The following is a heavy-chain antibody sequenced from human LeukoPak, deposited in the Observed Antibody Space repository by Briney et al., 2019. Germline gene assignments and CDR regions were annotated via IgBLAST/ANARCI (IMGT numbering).Heavy chain of an antibody. CDR1: GGSISSYY. D-gene: IGHD5-24*01. J-gene: IGHJ5*02. V-gene: IGHV4-4*07. Sequence: PSETLSLTCTVSGGSISSYYWSWIRQPAGKGLEWIGRIYSSGSTNYNPSLKSRVTMSVDTSKNQFSLKLSSVTAADTAVYYCARDDGSRGYNWVDPWGQGTLVSVSP. CDR2: IYSSGST. CDR3: ARDDGSRGYNWVDP.